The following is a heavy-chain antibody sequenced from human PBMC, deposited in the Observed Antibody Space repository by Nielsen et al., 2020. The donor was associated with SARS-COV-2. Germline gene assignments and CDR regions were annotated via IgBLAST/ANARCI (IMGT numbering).Heavy chain of an antibody. D-gene: IGHD3-22*01. CDR1: GFTFSDYY. CDR2: ISSSSSYT. J-gene: IGHJ4*02. V-gene: IGHV3-11*03. CDR3: ARFSRYYYDSSGYYSTPRFDY. Sequence: GESLKISCAASGFTFSDYYMSWIRQAPGKGLEWVSYISSSSSYTNYADSVKGRFTISRDNAKNSLYLQMNSLRAEDTAVYYCARFSRYYYDSSGYYSTPRFDYWGQGTLVTVSS.